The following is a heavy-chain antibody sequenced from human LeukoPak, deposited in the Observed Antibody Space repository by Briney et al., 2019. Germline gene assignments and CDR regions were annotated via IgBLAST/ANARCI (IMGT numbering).Heavy chain of an antibody. CDR2: INSDGSST. CDR1: GFTFSSYW. J-gene: IGHJ6*02. Sequence: GGSLRLSCAASGFTFSSYWMHWVRQAPGKGLVWVSRINSDGSSTSYADSVKGRFTISRDNAKNTLYLQMNGLRAEDTAVYYCARDLAAARHYYYGMDVWGQGTTVTVSS. D-gene: IGHD6-13*01. V-gene: IGHV3-74*01. CDR3: ARDLAAARHYYYGMDV.